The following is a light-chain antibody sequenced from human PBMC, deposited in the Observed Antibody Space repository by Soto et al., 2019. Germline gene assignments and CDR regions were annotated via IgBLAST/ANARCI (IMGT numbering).Light chain of an antibody. J-gene: IGLJ2*01. V-gene: IGLV1-44*01. CDR3: AAWDDSLNGVV. CDR2: SNN. Sequence: QSVLTQPPSASGTPGQRVTISCSGSSSNIGSNTVNWYQQLPGTAPKLLIYSNNQRPSGVPDRFSGSKSGTSDSLGISGLQAEAEADYYCAAWDDSLNGVVFGGGTKVTVL. CDR1: SSNIGSNT.